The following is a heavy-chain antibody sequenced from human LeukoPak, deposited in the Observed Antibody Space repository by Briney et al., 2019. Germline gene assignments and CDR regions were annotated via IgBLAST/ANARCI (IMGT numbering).Heavy chain of an antibody. V-gene: IGHV4-4*07. Sequence: SLTCNFWSWIRQPAGKGLEWIGRFYSSGNTDYNPSLKSRVTMSADTSKNQFSMELTSVTAADTAVYYCARERHVASDAFDIWGQGTLVTVSS. CDR1: SLTCNF. CDR2: FYSSGNT. J-gene: IGHJ3*02. CDR3: ARERHVASDAFDI. D-gene: IGHD3-10*02.